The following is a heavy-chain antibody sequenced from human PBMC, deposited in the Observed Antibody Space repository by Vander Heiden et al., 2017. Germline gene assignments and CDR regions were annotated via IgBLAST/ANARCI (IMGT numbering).Heavy chain of an antibody. Sequence: QVQLVESGGGVVQPGRSLRLSCAAAGFNFSSYAMHWVRQAPGKGLEWVAVISYDGSNKYYADSVKGRFTISRDNSKNTLYLQMNSLRAEDTAVYYCARDWGSGSPGDYYYGMDVWGQGTTVTVSS. CDR2: ISYDGSNK. J-gene: IGHJ6*02. CDR3: ARDWGSGSPGDYYYGMDV. V-gene: IGHV3-30*01. CDR1: GFNFSSYA. D-gene: IGHD1-26*01.